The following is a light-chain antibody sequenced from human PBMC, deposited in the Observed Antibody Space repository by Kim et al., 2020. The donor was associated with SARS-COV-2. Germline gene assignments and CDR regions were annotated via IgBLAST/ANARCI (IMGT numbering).Light chain of an antibody. CDR1: STDIGSYNL. CDR2: EVT. CDR3: CSYAGSSTYV. Sequence: QSALTQPASVSRSPGQSITISCTGSSTDIGSYNLVSWYQYHPGKAPKLMIYEVTKRPSGVSNRFSGSKSGNTASLTISGLQAEDEADYYCCSYAGSSTYVFGTGTKVTVL. J-gene: IGLJ1*01. V-gene: IGLV2-23*02.